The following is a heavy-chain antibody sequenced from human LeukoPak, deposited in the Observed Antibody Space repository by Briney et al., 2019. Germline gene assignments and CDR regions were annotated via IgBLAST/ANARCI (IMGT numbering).Heavy chain of an antibody. CDR2: ISYDGSNK. D-gene: IGHD4-17*01. Sequence: GGSLRLSCAASGFTFSSYEMNWARQAPGKGLEWVAVISYDGSNKYYADSVKGRFTISRDNSKNTLYLQMNSLRAEDTAVYYCALYGDYVIRPNDAFDIWGQGTMVTVSS. J-gene: IGHJ3*02. V-gene: IGHV3-30*03. CDR1: GFTFSSYE. CDR3: ALYGDYVIRPNDAFDI.